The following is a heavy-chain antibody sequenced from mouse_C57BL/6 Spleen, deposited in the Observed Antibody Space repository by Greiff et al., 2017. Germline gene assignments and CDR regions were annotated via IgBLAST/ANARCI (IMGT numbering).Heavy chain of an antibody. CDR3: ARGEDYSKNYYAMDY. J-gene: IGHJ4*01. Sequence: QVQLQQSGAELARPGASVKLSCKASGYTFTSYGISWVKQRTGQGLEWIGEIYPRSGNTYYNEKFKGKATLTADKSSSTAYMELRSLTSEDSAVYFCARGEDYSKNYYAMDYWGQGTSVTVSS. CDR1: GYTFTSYG. CDR2: IYPRSGNT. D-gene: IGHD2-5*01. V-gene: IGHV1-81*01.